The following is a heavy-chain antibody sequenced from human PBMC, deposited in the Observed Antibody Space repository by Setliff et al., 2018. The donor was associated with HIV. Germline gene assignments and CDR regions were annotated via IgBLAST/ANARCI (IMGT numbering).Heavy chain of an antibody. J-gene: IGHJ3*02. CDR3: ARPQYHQSSDAFDI. CDR2: IYGDGSDP. Sequence: GESLKISCKGFGYKFTDYWVGWVRQMPGEGLEWMGVIYGDGSDPRYSPSFQGQVTISVDMSINTAYLRWTSLKASDTALYYCARPQYHQSSDAFDIWGQGTMVTVSS. V-gene: IGHV5-51*01. CDR1: GYKFTDYW.